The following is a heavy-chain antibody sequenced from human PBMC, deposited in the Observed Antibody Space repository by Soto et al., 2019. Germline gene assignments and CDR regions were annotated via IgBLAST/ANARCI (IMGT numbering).Heavy chain of an antibody. J-gene: IGHJ4*02. D-gene: IGHD2-21*02. CDR1: GYTFTNYP. V-gene: IGHV1-3*04. CDR3: ASGHCSGDCYSDY. CDR2: ISTGNSNT. Sequence: QVQLVQSGAEVKEPGASVKVSCKASGYTFTNYPMHWVRQAPGQGLEWRGWISTGNSNTKCSQRFQGRVTSTWDTYATTTYIELTSLRSEDTAVYYCASGHCSGDCYSDYWGQGTLVTVSS.